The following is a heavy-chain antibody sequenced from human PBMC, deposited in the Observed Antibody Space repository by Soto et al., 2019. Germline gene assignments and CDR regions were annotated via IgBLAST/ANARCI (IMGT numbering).Heavy chain of an antibody. CDR1: GGSISSSSYY. CDR3: ARHAQWELYYFDY. V-gene: IGHV4-39*01. D-gene: IGHD1-26*01. J-gene: IGHJ4*01. CDR2: IYYSGST. Sequence: LSLTCTVSGGSISSSSYYWGWIRQPPGKGLEWIGSIYYSGSTYYNPSLKSRVTISVDTSKNQFSLKLSSVTAADTAVYYCARHAQWELYYFDYCGHVPLVTVSS.